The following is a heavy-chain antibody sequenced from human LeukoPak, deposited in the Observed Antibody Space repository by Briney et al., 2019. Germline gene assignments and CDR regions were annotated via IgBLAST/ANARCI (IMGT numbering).Heavy chain of an antibody. CDR1: GFTFGDYA. J-gene: IGHJ4*02. D-gene: IGHD3-3*01. CDR2: IRSKAYGGTT. CDR3: TRLGFLEWSYFDY. V-gene: IGHV3-49*04. Sequence: HSGGSLRLSCTASGFTFGDYAMSWVRQAPGKGLEWVGFIRSKAYGGTTEYAASVKGRFTISRDDSKSIAYLQMNSLKTEDTAVYYFTRLGFLEWSYFDYWGQGTLVTVSS.